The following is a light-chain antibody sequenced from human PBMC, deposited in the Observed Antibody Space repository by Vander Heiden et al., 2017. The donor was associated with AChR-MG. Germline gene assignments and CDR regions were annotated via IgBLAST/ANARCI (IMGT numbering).Light chain of an antibody. V-gene: IGKV1-39*01. Sequence: DIQMTQSPSSLSASVGERVTITCRASQSISSYLNWYQQKPGKAPKLLIYAASSLQSGVPSRFSGSGSGTDFTLTITSLQPEDFATYYCQQSYSIVYTFGQGTKLAIK. CDR3: QQSYSIVYT. CDR2: AAS. J-gene: IGKJ2*01. CDR1: QSISSY.